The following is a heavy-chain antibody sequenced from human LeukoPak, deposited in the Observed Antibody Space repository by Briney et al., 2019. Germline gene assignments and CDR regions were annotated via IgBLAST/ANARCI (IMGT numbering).Heavy chain of an antibody. CDR2: IFYSGST. J-gene: IGHJ4*02. V-gene: IGHV4-59*11. CDR1: GGSITSHY. Sequence: PSETLSLTCTVSGGSITSHYWSWIRQPPGKGLEWIGYIFYSGSTNFNPSLKSRVTISLDTSRNQFSLTLRSLTAADTAVYYCATHPRGGTSTDFDYWGQGTLVTVSS. D-gene: IGHD1-14*01. CDR3: ATHPRGGTSTDFDY.